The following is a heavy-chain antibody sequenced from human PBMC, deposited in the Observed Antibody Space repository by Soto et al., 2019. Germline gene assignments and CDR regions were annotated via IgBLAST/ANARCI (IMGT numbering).Heavy chain of an antibody. CDR1: GGSISSSSYY. D-gene: IGHD3-10*01. Sequence: SETLSLTCTVSGGSISSSSYYWGWIRQPPGKGLEWIGSIYYSGSTYYNPSLKSRVTISVDTSKNQFSLKLSSVTAADTAVYYCARQIYYGSGSSATYYFDYWGQGTLVTVSS. V-gene: IGHV4-39*01. CDR3: ARQIYYGSGSSATYYFDY. J-gene: IGHJ4*02. CDR2: IYYSGST.